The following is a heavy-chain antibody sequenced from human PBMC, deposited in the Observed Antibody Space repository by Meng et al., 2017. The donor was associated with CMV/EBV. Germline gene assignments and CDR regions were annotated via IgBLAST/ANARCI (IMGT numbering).Heavy chain of an antibody. D-gene: IGHD3-3*01. V-gene: IGHV3-48*03. J-gene: IGHJ4*02. Sequence: LTCAASGFTFSSYEMNWVRQAPGKGLEWVSYISSSGSTIYYADSVKGRFTISRDNAKNSLYLQMNSLRAEDTAVYYCARGTYDFWSGYYMGLDYWGQGTLVTVSS. CDR1: GFTFSSYE. CDR3: ARGTYDFWSGYYMGLDY. CDR2: ISSSGSTI.